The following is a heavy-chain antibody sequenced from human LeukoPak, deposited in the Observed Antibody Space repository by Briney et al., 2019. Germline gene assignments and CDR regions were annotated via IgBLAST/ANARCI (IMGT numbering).Heavy chain of an antibody. CDR1: GFTFSDHH. D-gene: IGHD6-13*01. J-gene: IGHJ4*02. Sequence: PGGSLRLSCAASGFTFSDHHMDWVRQAPGQGLVWFSRINSDGSSTSYADSVKGRFTISRDNAKNTLYLQMNSLRAEDTAVYYCARAPVLGGSWVFDYWGQGTLVTVSS. CDR2: INSDGSST. CDR3: ARAPVLGGSWVFDY. V-gene: IGHV3-74*01.